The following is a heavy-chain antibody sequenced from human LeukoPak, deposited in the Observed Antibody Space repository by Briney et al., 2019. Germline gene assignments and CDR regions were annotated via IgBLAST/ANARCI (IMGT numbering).Heavy chain of an antibody. Sequence: GGSLRLSCAASGFTFNNYAMSWVRQAPGKGLEGVSAITGSGDDTYHADSVKGRFTISRDNSKNTLYLQMNSLRAEDTAVYYCAIGSRTSRPYYFDFWGQEILVTVSS. CDR3: AIGSRTSRPYYFDF. J-gene: IGHJ4*02. CDR1: GFTFNNYA. CDR2: ITGSGDDT. D-gene: IGHD3/OR15-3a*01. V-gene: IGHV3-23*01.